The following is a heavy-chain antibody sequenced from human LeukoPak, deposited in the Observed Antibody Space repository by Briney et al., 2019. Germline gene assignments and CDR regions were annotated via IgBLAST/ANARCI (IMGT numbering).Heavy chain of an antibody. CDR3: AKDRVTMVRGVKRPYNWFDP. Sequence: PGGSLRLSCAASGFTFSSYAMSWVRQAPGKGLEWVSAISGSGGSTYYADSVKGRFTISRDNSKNTLYLQMNSLRAEDTAVYYCAKDRVTMVRGVKRPYNWFDPWGQGTLVTVSP. CDR1: GFTFSSYA. J-gene: IGHJ5*02. CDR2: ISGSGGST. D-gene: IGHD3-10*01. V-gene: IGHV3-23*01.